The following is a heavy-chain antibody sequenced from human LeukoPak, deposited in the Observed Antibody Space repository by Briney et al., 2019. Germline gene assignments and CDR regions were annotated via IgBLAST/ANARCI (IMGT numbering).Heavy chain of an antibody. V-gene: IGHV1-18*01. CDR2: ISAYNGNT. D-gene: IGHD3-16*01. CDR3: VRDLRLITFGGVMIDY. Sequence: GASVKVTCKASGYTFTCYGISWVRQAPGQGLEWMGWISAYNGNTNYAQKFPGRVTMTTDTSTSTAHMELRSLRSDDTAVYYCVRDLRLITFGGVMIDYWGQGTLVTVSS. J-gene: IGHJ4*02. CDR1: GYTFTCYG.